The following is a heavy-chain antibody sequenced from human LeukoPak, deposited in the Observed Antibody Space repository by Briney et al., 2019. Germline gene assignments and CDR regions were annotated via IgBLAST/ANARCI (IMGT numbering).Heavy chain of an antibody. V-gene: IGHV4-39*07. CDR1: GGSISSSSYY. D-gene: IGHD3-10*01. Sequence: KPSETLSLTCTVSGGSISSSSYYWGWIRQPPGKGLEWIGSIYYSGSTYYNPSLKSRVTISVDTSKNQFSLKLSSVTAADTAVYYCARLTMVRGVIIKGAFDIWGQGTMVTVSS. CDR3: ARLTMVRGVIIKGAFDI. J-gene: IGHJ3*02. CDR2: IYYSGST.